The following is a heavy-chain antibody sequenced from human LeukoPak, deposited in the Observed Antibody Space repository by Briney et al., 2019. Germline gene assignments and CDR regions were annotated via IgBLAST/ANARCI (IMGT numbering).Heavy chain of an antibody. J-gene: IGHJ4*02. D-gene: IGHD3-3*01. CDR2: ISGSGGST. Sequence: GGSLRLSCAASGFTFSSYAMSWVRQAPEKGLEWVSAISGSGGSTYYADSVKGRFTISRDNSKNTLYLQMNSLRAEDTAVYYCARYYDFWSGPYYFDYWGQGTLATVSS. CDR3: ARYYDFWSGPYYFDY. V-gene: IGHV3-23*01. CDR1: GFTFSSYA.